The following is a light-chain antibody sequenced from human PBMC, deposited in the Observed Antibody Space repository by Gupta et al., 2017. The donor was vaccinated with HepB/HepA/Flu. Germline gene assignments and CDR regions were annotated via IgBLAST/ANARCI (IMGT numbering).Light chain of an antibody. V-gene: IGKV1-27*01. CDR2: AAS. Sequence: DIQMTQSPSSLSASVVDRVTITCRASQGITNYIAWYQQKPGKVPKLLIYAASTLQSGVPSRFSGSGYGTDFTLTMSSLQPEDVATYYCQNYKSALWTFGQGTKVEIK. J-gene: IGKJ1*01. CDR1: QGITNY. CDR3: QNYKSALWT.